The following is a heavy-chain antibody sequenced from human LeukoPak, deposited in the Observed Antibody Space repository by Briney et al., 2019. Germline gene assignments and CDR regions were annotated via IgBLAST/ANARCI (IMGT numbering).Heavy chain of an antibody. J-gene: IGHJ4*02. CDR3: AKDSLRRFGEFH. Sequence: RPSETLSLTCSVSGDSISTSSYYWGWIRQPPGKGLEWIGTIYYSGSTYYNPSLTSRVTISVDTSKNQFSLKLSSVTAADTAVYYCAKDSLRRFGEFHWGQGTLVTVSS. CDR2: IYYSGST. V-gene: IGHV4-39*02. D-gene: IGHD3-10*01. CDR1: GDSISTSSYY.